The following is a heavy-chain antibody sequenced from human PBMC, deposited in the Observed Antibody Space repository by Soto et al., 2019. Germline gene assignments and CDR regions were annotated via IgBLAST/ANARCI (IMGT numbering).Heavy chain of an antibody. J-gene: IGHJ6*02. CDR2: TIPMFGTT. CDR3: TRCGIRYHSIGYYLGIDGMDV. Sequence: QVQLVQSGAEVKKPESSVRVSCKASGGTFNSYAITWERQAPGQGPEWMGGTIPMFGTTNYAEKFQGRVTITADESTNTAYMELSSLRSEDTAVYYCTRCGIRYHSIGYYLGIDGMDVWGQGTTVIVSS. V-gene: IGHV1-69*12. CDR1: GGTFNSYA. D-gene: IGHD3-22*01.